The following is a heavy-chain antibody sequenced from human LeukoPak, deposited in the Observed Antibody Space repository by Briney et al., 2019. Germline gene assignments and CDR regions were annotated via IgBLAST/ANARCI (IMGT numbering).Heavy chain of an antibody. CDR2: IRQDGGET. V-gene: IGHV3-7*01. CDR3: ARGGVFHYSGTSGDF. CDR1: GFIFNSYW. Sequence: GGSLRLSCADSGFIFNSYWMQWVRQAPGKGLEWVANIRQDGGETYYVDSVKGRFTVSRDNAKNSLYLQMNSLRAEDTALYYRARGGVFHYSGTSGDFWGQGSQVTVSS. D-gene: IGHD1-26*01. J-gene: IGHJ4*02.